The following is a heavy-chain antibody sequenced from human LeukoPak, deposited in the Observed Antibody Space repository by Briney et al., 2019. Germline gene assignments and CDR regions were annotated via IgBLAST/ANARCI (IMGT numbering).Heavy chain of an antibody. CDR3: ARLGRLAEQQLVRSNWYFDL. CDR1: DGSITSYY. CDR2: FYYSGST. V-gene: IGHV4-59*08. J-gene: IGHJ2*01. D-gene: IGHD6-13*01. Sequence: SETLSLTCTVSDGSITSYYWSWIRQPPGKGLEWIGYFYYSGSTNYNPSLKSRVTISVDTSKNQFSLKLSSVTAADTAVYYCARLGRLAEQQLVRSNWYFDLWGRGTLVTVSS.